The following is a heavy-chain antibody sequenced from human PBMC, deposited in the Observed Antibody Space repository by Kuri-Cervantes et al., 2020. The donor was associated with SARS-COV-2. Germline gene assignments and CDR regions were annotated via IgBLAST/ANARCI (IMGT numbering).Heavy chain of an antibody. J-gene: IGHJ5*02. CDR1: GFTVSSNY. Sequence: GESLKISCAASGFTVSSNYMSWVRQAPGKGLEWVSVIYSGGSTYYADSVKGRFTISRHNSKNTLYLQMNSLRAEDTAVYYRARLAVAGPEGRLDPWGQGTLVTVSS. CDR2: IYSGGST. D-gene: IGHD6-19*01. CDR3: ARLAVAGPEGRLDP. V-gene: IGHV3-53*04.